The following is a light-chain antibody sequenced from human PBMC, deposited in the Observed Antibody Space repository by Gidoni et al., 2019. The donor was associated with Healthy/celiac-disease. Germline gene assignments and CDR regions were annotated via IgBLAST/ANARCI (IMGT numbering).Light chain of an antibody. Sequence: DIQMTQSPSTLSAPVGDRVTITCRASQSISSWLAWYQHKPGTAPKLLIHAASSMESGVPSRFSGSGSGTEFTLTISSLQPDDFATYYCQQYNSYSPWTFXXXTKVEIK. J-gene: IGKJ1*01. CDR2: AAS. V-gene: IGKV1-5*01. CDR1: QSISSW. CDR3: QQYNSYSPWT.